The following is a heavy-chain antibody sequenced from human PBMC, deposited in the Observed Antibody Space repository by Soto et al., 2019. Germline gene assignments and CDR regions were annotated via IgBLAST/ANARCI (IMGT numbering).Heavy chain of an antibody. CDR3: AKLVSNTFWFDP. CDR2: IHPGDSET. J-gene: IGHJ5*02. Sequence: GESLKISCKGSGYSFTSYWIAWVRQMPGKGLEWMGSIHPGDSETRYSPSFQGQVTISADKSISTAYLQWSSLKASDTAMYYCAKLVSNTFWFDPWSQGTLVTVSS. CDR1: GYSFTSYW. D-gene: IGHD2-2*01. V-gene: IGHV5-51*01.